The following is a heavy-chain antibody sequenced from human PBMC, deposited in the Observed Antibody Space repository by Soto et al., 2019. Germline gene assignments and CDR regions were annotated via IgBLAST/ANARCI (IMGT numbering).Heavy chain of an antibody. J-gene: IGHJ6*03. CDR2: IYNDGSNT. Sequence: GGSLILSCAASGFTFGSYGMHWVRQAPGKGLVWVAGIYNDGSNTYYADSVKGRFTISRDNPKNTLYLQMNSLRAEDTAVYYCARGYYYMDVWGKGTTVTVSS. CDR3: ARGYYYMDV. V-gene: IGHV3-33*08. CDR1: GFTFGSYG.